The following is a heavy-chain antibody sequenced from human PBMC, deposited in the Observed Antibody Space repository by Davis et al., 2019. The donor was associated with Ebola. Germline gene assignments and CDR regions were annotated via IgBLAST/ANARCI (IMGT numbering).Heavy chain of an antibody. CDR3: AKTGDQPRDQALDL. J-gene: IGHJ3*01. Sequence: PGGSLRLSCVASGVPFNPYGMHWVRQAPGDGLEWVALISNDGTNKYYADSVKGRFTISRDNPKNTLYLQMNSLRPEDTAVYYCAKTGDQPRDQALDLWGQGTKVTVSS. CDR1: GVPFNPYG. V-gene: IGHV3-30*18. D-gene: IGHD2-2*01. CDR2: ISNDGTNK.